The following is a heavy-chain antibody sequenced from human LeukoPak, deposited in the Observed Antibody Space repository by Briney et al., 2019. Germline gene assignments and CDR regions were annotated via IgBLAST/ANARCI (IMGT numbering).Heavy chain of an antibody. J-gene: IGHJ3*02. CDR1: GFTFDDYA. V-gene: IGHV3-43*02. CDR3: AKTNGWFGELLAGAFDI. Sequence: AGGSLRLSCAASGFTFDDYAMQWVRQAPGKGLEWVSLISGDGGSTYYADSVKGRFTISRDNSKNSLYLQMNSLRTEDTALYYCAKTNGWFGELLAGAFDIWGQGTMVTVSS. D-gene: IGHD3-10*01. CDR2: ISGDGGST.